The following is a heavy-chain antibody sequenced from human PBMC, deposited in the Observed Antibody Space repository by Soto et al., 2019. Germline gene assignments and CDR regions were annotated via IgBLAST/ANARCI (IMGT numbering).Heavy chain of an antibody. J-gene: IGHJ4*02. CDR3: VRGGNPYHYATSGPGTFDK. CDR1: GDSVSGGDSY. V-gene: IGHV4-30-4*01. Sequence: QVQLQESGPGLVKPSQTLSLTCTVSGDSVSGGDSYWSWIHQPPGKALEWIGYTSFSGYTSYSPSLKSRVTISVDMSKSQFSLRLTSVTAADTAIYSCVRGGNPYHYATSGPGTFDKWGQGTLVSVSS. D-gene: IGHD3-22*01. CDR2: TSFSGYT.